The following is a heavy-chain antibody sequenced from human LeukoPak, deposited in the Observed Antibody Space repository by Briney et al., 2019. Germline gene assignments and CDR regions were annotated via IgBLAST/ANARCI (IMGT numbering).Heavy chain of an antibody. D-gene: IGHD6-13*01. CDR2: IYYSGST. CDR1: GGSISSSSYY. J-gene: IGHJ4*02. CDR3: ARNLGIAAAGPGAWFDY. Sequence: SETLSLTCTVSGGSISSSSYYWGWIRQPPGKGLEWIGSIYYSGSTYYNPSLKSRVTISADTSKNQFSLQLNSVTPEDTAVYYCARNLGIAAAGPGAWFDYWGQGTLVTVSS. V-gene: IGHV4-39*07.